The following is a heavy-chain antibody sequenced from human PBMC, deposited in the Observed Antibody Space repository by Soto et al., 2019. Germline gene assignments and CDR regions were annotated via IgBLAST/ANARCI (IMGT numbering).Heavy chain of an antibody. J-gene: IGHJ5*02. CDR2: IFSNDEK. V-gene: IGHV2-26*01. CDR3: VLLFFWDIATRRNWFDP. Sequence: SGPTLVNPTETXTLACTVSGFSLSNARMGVSWIRQPPGKALEWLAHIFSNDEKSYSTSLKSRLTISKDTSKSQVVLTMTNMDTVDTATYYCVLLFFWDIATRRNWFDPWGQGTLVTVSS. CDR1: GFSLSNARMG. D-gene: IGHD5-12*01.